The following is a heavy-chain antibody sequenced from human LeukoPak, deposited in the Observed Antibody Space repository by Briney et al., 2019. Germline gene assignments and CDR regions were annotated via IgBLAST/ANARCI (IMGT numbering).Heavy chain of an antibody. CDR1: GDSFSSNSAT. V-gene: IGHV6-1*01. CDR3: ARRTPSSMGSFSSYYMDV. CDR2: TYYRYKWSN. Sequence: SQTLSLTCAISGDSFSSNSATWNWIRQSPSRGLEWLGRTYYRYKWSNDYAVSVKSRIPIHPDTSKTQFSLQLNSVTPEDTAVYYCARRTPSSMGSFSSYYMDVWGIGTTVTVSS. J-gene: IGHJ6*03. D-gene: IGHD6-6*01.